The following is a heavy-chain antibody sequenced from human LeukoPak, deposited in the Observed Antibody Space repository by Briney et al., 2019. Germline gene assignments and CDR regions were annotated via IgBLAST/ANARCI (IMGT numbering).Heavy chain of an antibody. CDR1: GGSISSSNW. V-gene: IGHV4-4*02. D-gene: IGHD3-22*01. CDR2: IYHSGST. Sequence: SETLCLTCAVSGGSISSSNWWSWVRQPPGKGLEWIGEIYHSGSTNYNPSLKSRVTISVDKSKNQFSLKLSSVTAADTAVYYCARARVVVITLDYWGQGTLVTVSS. J-gene: IGHJ4*02. CDR3: ARARVVVITLDY.